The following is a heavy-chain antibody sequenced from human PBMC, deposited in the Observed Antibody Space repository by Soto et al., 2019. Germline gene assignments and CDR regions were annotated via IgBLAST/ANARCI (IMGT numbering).Heavy chain of an antibody. V-gene: IGHV3-23*01. J-gene: IGHJ4*02. CDR3: AKVSGDNGGYYGDRIDY. CDR2: IGGSGGST. Sequence: GGSLRLSCAASGFTFSSYAMSWVRQAPGKGLEWVSVIGGSGGSTYYADSVKGRFTVSRDNSKKTMSLQMNSLRAEDTAVYYCAKVSGDNGGYYGDRIDYWGQGTLVTVSS. D-gene: IGHD3-22*01. CDR1: GFTFSSYA.